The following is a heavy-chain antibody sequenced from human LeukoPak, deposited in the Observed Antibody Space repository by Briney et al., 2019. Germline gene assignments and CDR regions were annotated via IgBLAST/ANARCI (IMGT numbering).Heavy chain of an antibody. V-gene: IGHV3-23*01. D-gene: IGHD5-12*01. CDR3: ARFKKDIVATILADWFDP. CDR2: ISGSGGST. Sequence: GGSLRLSCAASGFTFSSYAMSWVRQAPGKGLEWVSAISGSGGSTYYADSVKGRFTISRDNSENTLYLQMNSLRAEDTAVYYCARFKKDIVATILADWFDPWGQGTLVTVSS. CDR1: GFTFSSYA. J-gene: IGHJ5*02.